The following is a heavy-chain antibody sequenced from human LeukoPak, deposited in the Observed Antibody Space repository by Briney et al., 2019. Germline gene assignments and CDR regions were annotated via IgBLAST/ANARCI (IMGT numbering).Heavy chain of an antibody. D-gene: IGHD1-1*01. Sequence: GGSLRLSCAAPGFTFSRYEMKWGRQGPGKGVGWGSYISSSGSTIYYADSVKGRFTISRDNAKNSLYLQMNSLRAEDTAVYYCASTRTGTLPSGAFDIWGQGTMVTVSS. V-gene: IGHV3-48*03. CDR1: GFTFSRYE. CDR3: ASTRTGTLPSGAFDI. CDR2: ISSSGSTI. J-gene: IGHJ3*02.